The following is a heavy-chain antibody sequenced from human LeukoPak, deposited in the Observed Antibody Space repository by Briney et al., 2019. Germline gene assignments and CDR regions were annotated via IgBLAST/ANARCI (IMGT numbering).Heavy chain of an antibody. J-gene: IGHJ4*02. V-gene: IGHV3-33*01. CDR1: GFTFGGYG. D-gene: IGHD1-14*01. Sequence: GGSLRLSCAGSGFTFGGYGMHWFRQTPGKGLEWVAVIAYDGSRAFYADSVKGRFTISRDNSKNTMSVQVDDLRAEDTAVYYCTRYNNDHFDYWGQGTLVTVSS. CDR2: IAYDGSRA. CDR3: TRYNNDHFDY.